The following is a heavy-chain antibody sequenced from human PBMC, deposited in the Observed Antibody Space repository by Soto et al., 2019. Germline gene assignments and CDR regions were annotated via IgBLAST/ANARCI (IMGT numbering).Heavy chain of an antibody. CDR3: AREIPARTQLVTLIDY. CDR1: GGSISSGGYY. J-gene: IGHJ4*02. Sequence: QVQLQESGPGLVKPSQTLSLTCTVSGGSISSGGYYWSWIRQNPGKGLEWIGYIYYSGSTSYNPSLKSRVTISVDTSKNQFSLRLSSVTAADTAVYYCAREIPARTQLVTLIDYWGQGTLVTVSS. CDR2: IYYSGST. V-gene: IGHV4-31*03. D-gene: IGHD6-13*01.